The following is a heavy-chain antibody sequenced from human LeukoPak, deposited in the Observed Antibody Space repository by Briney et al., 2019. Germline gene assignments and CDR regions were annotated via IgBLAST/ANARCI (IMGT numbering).Heavy chain of an antibody. CDR2: IYYSGST. V-gene: IGHV4-59*01. CDR1: GGSISSCY. D-gene: IGHD4-17*01. J-gene: IGHJ6*02. Sequence: SETLSLTCTVSGGSISSCYWSWIRQPPGKGLEWIGYIYYSGSTNYNPSLKSRVTISVDTSKNQFSLKLSSVTAADTAVYYCARSHYGYYYYGMDVWGQGTTVTVSS. CDR3: ARSHYGYYYYGMDV.